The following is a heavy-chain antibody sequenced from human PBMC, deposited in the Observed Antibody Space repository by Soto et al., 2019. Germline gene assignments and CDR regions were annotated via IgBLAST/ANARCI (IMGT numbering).Heavy chain of an antibody. Sequence: SETLSLTCTVSGDSIRNGNWWTWGRQAPGKGLEWIGEINYTGNTNYNPSLQSRVTISVDKSKNQFSLNLTSVTAADTAIYYCARDRRFGDLFYYYYGMDVWGQGTTVTVSS. V-gene: IGHV4-4*02. CDR1: GDSIRNGNW. J-gene: IGHJ6*02. CDR2: INYTGNT. CDR3: ARDRRFGDLFYYYYGMDV. D-gene: IGHD3-10*01.